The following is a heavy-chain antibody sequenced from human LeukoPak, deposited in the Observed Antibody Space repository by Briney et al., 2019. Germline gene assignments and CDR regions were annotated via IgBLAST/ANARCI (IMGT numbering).Heavy chain of an antibody. CDR1: GYTFTSYY. V-gene: IGHV1-46*01. D-gene: IGHD5-18*01. J-gene: IGHJ4*02. CDR3: ARDLDTAMVDY. Sequence: ASVKVSCKASGYTFTSYYMHWVRQAPGQGLEWMGIINPSGGSTSYAQKFQGRVTMTRDMSTSTVYMELSRLRSDDTAVYYCARDLDTAMVDYWGQGTLVTVSS. CDR2: INPSGGST.